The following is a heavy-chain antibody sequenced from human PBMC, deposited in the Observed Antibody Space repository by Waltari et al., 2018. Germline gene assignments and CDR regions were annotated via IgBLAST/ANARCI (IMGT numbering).Heavy chain of an antibody. CDR1: GGTFSSYA. D-gene: IGHD7-27*01. J-gene: IGHJ6*02. Sequence: QVQLVQSGAEVKKPGSSVKVSCKASGGTFSSYAISWVRQAPGQGLEWMGGIIPIFGTANYAQKFQGRVTITADESTSTAYMELSSLRSEDTAVYYCARNFLTGEGPTLWDYGMDVWGQGTTVTVSS. V-gene: IGHV1-69*01. CDR3: ARNFLTGEGPTLWDYGMDV. CDR2: IIPIFGTA.